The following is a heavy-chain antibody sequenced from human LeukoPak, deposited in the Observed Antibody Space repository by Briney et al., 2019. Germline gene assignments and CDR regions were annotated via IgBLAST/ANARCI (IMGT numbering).Heavy chain of an antibody. CDR2: IYYSGST. D-gene: IGHD6-13*01. CDR1: GGSISSYY. CDR3: ARVRIAAAGTDAFDI. Sequence: SETLSLTCTVSGGSISSYYWSWIRQPPGKGLEWIGYIYYSGSTNYNPSLKSRVTISVDTSKNQFSLKLSSVTAADTAVYYCARVRIAAAGTDAFDIWGQGTMVTVSS. V-gene: IGHV4-59*01. J-gene: IGHJ3*02.